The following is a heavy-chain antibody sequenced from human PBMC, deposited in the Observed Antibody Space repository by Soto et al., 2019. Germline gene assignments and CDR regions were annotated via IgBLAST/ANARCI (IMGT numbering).Heavy chain of an antibody. J-gene: IGHJ6*02. CDR1: GGPYNSFA. D-gene: IGHD3-10*01. V-gene: IGHV1-69*13. Sequence: SVKVSCKASGGPYNSFAISWVRQAPGQVLEWIGGIIPVFGTATYAQKFKGRVTITAEESTSTAYMELSSLTSEDTAVYYCARFLGGAGSYYDGQNYNYYNGMDVWGQGTTMTV. CDR3: ARFLGGAGSYYDGQNYNYYNGMDV. CDR2: IIPVFGTA.